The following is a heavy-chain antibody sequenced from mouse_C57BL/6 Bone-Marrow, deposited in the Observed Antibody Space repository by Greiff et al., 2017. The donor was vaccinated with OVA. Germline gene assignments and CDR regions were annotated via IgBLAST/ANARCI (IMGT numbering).Heavy chain of an antibody. CDR2: IDPANGNT. J-gene: IGHJ4*01. V-gene: IGHV14-3*01. CDR3: ARGDLYYAMDY. CDR1: GFNIKNTD. Sequence: EVQLQQSVAELVRPGASVKLSCTASGFNIKNTDMHWVKQRPEQGLEWIGRIDPANGNTKYAPKFQGKATITADTSSNTAYLQRSSLTSEDTAIDYCARGDLYYAMDYWGQGTSVTVSS. D-gene: IGHD2-13*01.